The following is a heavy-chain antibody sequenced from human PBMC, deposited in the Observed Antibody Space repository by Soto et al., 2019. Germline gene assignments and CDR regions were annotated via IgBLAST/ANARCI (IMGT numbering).Heavy chain of an antibody. V-gene: IGHV3-30*18. Sequence: GGSLRLSCAASGFTFSSYGMHWVRQAPGKGLEWVAVISYDGTNKYYADSVKGRFTISRDNSKNTLYLQMNSLRAEDTAVYYCAKDTYYYDKSGYSTPPDYWGQGTLVTVSS. CDR1: GFTFSSYG. J-gene: IGHJ4*02. D-gene: IGHD3-22*01. CDR3: AKDTYYYDKSGYSTPPDY. CDR2: ISYDGTNK.